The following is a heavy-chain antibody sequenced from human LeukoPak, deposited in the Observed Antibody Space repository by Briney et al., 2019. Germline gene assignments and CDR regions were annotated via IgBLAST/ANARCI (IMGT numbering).Heavy chain of an antibody. J-gene: IGHJ4*02. Sequence: ASVKVSCKASGYTFTSYAMNWVRQAPGQGLEWMGWINTNTGNPTYAQGFTGRFVFSLDTSVSTAYLQINSLKAEDTAVYYCARMGYCTRATCGGAFDFWGQGTLVTVSS. D-gene: IGHD2-8*01. CDR3: ARMGYCTRATCGGAFDF. CDR2: INTNTGNP. CDR1: GYTFTSYA. V-gene: IGHV7-4-1*02.